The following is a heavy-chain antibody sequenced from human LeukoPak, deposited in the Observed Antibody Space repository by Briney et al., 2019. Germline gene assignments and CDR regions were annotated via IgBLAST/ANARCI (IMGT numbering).Heavy chain of an antibody. J-gene: IGHJ4*02. CDR2: ILYDGSRQ. D-gene: IGHD6-19*01. CDR3: AKLQYY. CDR1: GFTFSSYG. V-gene: IGHV3-33*06. Sequence: PGGSLRLSCAPSGFTFSSYGMHWVRQAPGKGLEWVAAILYDGSRQYYADSVKGRFTISRDNSKNTLYLQMNSLRAEDTAVYYCAKLQYYWGQGTLVTVSS.